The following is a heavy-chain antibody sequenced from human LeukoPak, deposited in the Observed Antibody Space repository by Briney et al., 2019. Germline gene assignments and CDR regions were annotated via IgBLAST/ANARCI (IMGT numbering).Heavy chain of an antibody. J-gene: IGHJ4*02. CDR2: IKQDGSEK. Sequence: GGSLRLSCAASGFTFSSYWMSWVRQAPGKGLEWVANIKQDGSEKYYVDSVKGRFTISRDNAKNSLYLQMNSLRAEDTAVYYCASIPRDGYNYLFDYWGQGTLVTVSS. V-gene: IGHV3-7*03. D-gene: IGHD5-24*01. CDR1: GFTFSSYW. CDR3: ASIPRDGYNYLFDY.